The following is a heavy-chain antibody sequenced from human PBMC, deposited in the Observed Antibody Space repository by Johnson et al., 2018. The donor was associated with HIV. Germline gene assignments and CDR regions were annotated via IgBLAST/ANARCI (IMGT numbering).Heavy chain of an antibody. Sequence: QVQLVESGGGVVQPGRSLRLSCAASGFTFSSYAMHWVRQAPGKGLEWVAVISYDGSNKYYADSVQGRFTISRHTSKHPLYLQLNSLRAAATAVYYCAKDLGGSKTDEWGTDYYEFWNSYPVQDPRVVVGAFDIWGHGTMVTVSS. CDR2: ISYDGSNK. D-gene: IGHD3-3*01. CDR3: AKDLGGSKTDEWGTDYYEFWNSYPVQDPRVVVGAFDI. V-gene: IGHV3-30-3*01. J-gene: IGHJ3*02. CDR1: GFTFSSYA.